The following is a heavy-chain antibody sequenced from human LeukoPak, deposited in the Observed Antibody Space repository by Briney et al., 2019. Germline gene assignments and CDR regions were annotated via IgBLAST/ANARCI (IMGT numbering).Heavy chain of an antibody. V-gene: IGHV3-23*01. D-gene: IGHD3-10*01. CDR1: GFTFSSYS. CDR2: IGGSGDFT. CDR3: AKADRGWGVITKD. J-gene: IGHJ4*02. Sequence: GGSLRLSCAASGFTFSSYSMNWVRQAPGKGLEWVSAIGGSGDFTYYAEYVRGRFTISRDNSEKTLYLQMNSLRAEDTAVYYCAKADRGWGVITKDWGQGTLVTVSS.